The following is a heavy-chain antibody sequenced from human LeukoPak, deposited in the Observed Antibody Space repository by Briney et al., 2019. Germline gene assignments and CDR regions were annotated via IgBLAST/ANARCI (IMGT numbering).Heavy chain of an antibody. CDR1: GGTFSSYA. J-gene: IGHJ4*02. V-gene: IGHV1-69*13. CDR2: ITPIFGTA. CDR3: ARSWDYCGGDCYSRMSFDY. D-gene: IGHD2-21*02. Sequence: ASVKVSCKASGGTFSSYAISWVRQAPGQGLEWMGWITPIFGTANYAQKFQGRVTITADESTSTAYMELSSLRSEDTAVYYCARSWDYCGGDCYSRMSFDYWGQGTLVTVSS.